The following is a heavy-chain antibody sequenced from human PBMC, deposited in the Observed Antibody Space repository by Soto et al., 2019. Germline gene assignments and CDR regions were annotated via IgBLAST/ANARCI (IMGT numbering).Heavy chain of an antibody. J-gene: IGHJ6*02. Sequence: EVQLVESGGGLVQPGGSLRLSCVDSGFTFSSYWMSWVRQAPVKGLEWVGNIKQDGSEENYAVSVKGRFTISRDKAKNSMYLQMNSLRVEDTAVYYCARIAASGRGWDVWGQGTTVVVSS. CDR2: IKQDGSEE. CDR1: GFTFSSYW. V-gene: IGHV3-7*01. CDR3: ARIAASGRGWDV. D-gene: IGHD6-13*01.